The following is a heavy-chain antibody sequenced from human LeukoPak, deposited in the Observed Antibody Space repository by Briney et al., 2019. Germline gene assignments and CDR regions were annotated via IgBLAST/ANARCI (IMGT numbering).Heavy chain of an antibody. Sequence: PGGSLRLSCAASGFSFSTYAMHWVRQAPGKGLEWVAVISYDGSSKYYADSVKGRFTISRDNAKNSLYLQMNSLRAEDTAVYYCARSRANYWGQGTLVTVSS. V-gene: IGHV3-30-3*01. CDR3: ARSRANY. D-gene: IGHD3-10*01. CDR1: GFSFSTYA. CDR2: ISYDGSSK. J-gene: IGHJ4*02.